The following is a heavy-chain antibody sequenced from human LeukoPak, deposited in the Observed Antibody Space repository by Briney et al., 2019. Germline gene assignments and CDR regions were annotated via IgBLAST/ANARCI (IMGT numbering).Heavy chain of an antibody. CDR2: IIHIFGTA. CDR3: ARASDLGYCSGGSCTGYAFDI. D-gene: IGHD2-15*01. J-gene: IGHJ3*02. CDR1: GGTFRSYS. V-gene: IGHV1-69*13. Sequence: SVKVSCKASGGTFRSYSIRWVRQAPGQGLEWMGGIIHIFGTANYAQKFQGRVTITADESTSTPYMELSSLRSEDTAVYYCARASDLGYCSGGSCTGYAFDIWGQGTMVTVSS.